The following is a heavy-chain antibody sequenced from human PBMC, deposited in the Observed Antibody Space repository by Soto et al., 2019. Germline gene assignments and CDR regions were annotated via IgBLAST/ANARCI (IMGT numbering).Heavy chain of an antibody. J-gene: IGHJ5*02. CDR3: ARARLSRSWWFDP. D-gene: IGHD3-10*01. V-gene: IGHV4-31*03. CDR1: GGSISSGGYY. Sequence: SETLSLTCTVSGGSISSGGYYWSWIRQPPGKGLEWIGYIYYSGSTYYKPSLKSRVTISVDTSKNQFSLKLSSVTAADTAVYYCARARLSRSWWFDPWGQGTLVTVSS. CDR2: IYYSGST.